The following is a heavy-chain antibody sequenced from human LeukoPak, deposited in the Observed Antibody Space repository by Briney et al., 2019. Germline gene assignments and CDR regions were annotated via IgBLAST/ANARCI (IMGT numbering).Heavy chain of an antibody. V-gene: IGHV1-69*13. CDR1: GGTFSSYA. CDR2: IIPIFGTA. CDR3: ARDSAVASRTPTAFDY. D-gene: IGHD6-19*01. Sequence: SVKVSCKASGGTFSSYAISWVRQAPGQGLEWMGGIIPIFGTANYAQKFQGRVTITADESTSTAYMDLSSLRSEDTAVYYCARDSAVASRTPTAFDYWGQGTLVTVSS. J-gene: IGHJ4*02.